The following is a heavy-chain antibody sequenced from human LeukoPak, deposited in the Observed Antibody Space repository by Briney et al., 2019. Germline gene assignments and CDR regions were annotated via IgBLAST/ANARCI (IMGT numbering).Heavy chain of an antibody. CDR3: ARNYCGGDCYSGANYFDY. CDR1: GGSISSYY. Sequence: SETLSLTCTVSGGSISSYYWSWIRQPPGKGLEWIGYIYYSGSTYYNPSLKSRVTISVDTSKNQFSLKLSSVTAADTAVYYCARNYCGGDCYSGANYFDYWGQGTLVTVSS. CDR2: IYYSGST. J-gene: IGHJ4*02. D-gene: IGHD2-21*02. V-gene: IGHV4-59*06.